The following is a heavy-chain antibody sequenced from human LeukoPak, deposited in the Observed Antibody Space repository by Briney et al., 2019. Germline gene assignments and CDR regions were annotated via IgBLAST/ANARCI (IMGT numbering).Heavy chain of an antibody. J-gene: IGHJ3*02. D-gene: IGHD3-22*01. Sequence: SETLSLTCTVSGGSISSGDYYSSWIRHPPGEGLEWSGYIYYSGSTSYNPPLKSRVTRSVDTSKIQFSLKLSSVTAADAAVYYCARDGFGGYSHDAFDIWGQGTMVTVSS. CDR1: GGSISSGDYY. CDR2: IYYSGST. CDR3: ARDGFGGYSHDAFDI. V-gene: IGHV4-30-4*01.